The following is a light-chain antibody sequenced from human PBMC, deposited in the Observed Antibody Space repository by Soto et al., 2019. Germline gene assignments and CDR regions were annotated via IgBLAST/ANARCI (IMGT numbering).Light chain of an antibody. J-gene: IGKJ5*01. Sequence: EIVMTQSPATLSVSPGETASLSCRSSQSAGNFLAWYQQKPGQAPRLLIYYISTRATGIPARFSGSGSGTEFTLTISSLQPEDFATYYCQQFNSYPITFGQGTRLEIK. V-gene: IGKV3D-15*01. CDR3: QQFNSYPIT. CDR2: YIS. CDR1: QSAGNF.